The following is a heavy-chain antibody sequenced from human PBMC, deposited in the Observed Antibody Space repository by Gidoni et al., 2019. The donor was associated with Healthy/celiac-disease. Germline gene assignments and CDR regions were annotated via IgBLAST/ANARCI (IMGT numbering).Heavy chain of an antibody. CDR1: GGSFSGYY. J-gene: IGHJ4*02. V-gene: IGHV4-34*01. CDR3: ARGSDGPFDY. Sequence: QVQLQQWGAGLLKPSEPLSLTCAVYGGSFSGYYWSWIRQPPGKGLEWIGEINHSGSTNYNPSLKSRVTISVDTSKNQFSLKLSSVTAADTAVYYCARGSDGPFDYWGQGTLVTVSS. CDR2: INHSGST.